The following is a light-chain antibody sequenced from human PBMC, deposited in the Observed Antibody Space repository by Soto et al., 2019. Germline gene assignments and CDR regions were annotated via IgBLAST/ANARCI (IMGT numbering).Light chain of an antibody. CDR3: QSYDSSRXGSRV. J-gene: IGLJ1*01. CDR2: GNS. V-gene: IGLV1-40*01. Sequence: QSFLTQPPSVSGAPVQRVTISCTGSSSNIGAGYDLHWYQQLPGTDTKLLIYGNSNRPSGVPDRFSGSKSGTSAHLAITGLQAQDEADYYCQSYDSSRXGSRVFGIGTKVT. CDR1: SSNIGAGYD.